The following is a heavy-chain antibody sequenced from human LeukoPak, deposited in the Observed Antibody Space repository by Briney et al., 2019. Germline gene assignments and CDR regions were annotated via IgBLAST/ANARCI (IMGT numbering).Heavy chain of an antibody. J-gene: IGHJ5*02. CDR3: TRKLAYCGGDCYSRNNWFDP. CDR1: GFTFSGSA. D-gene: IGHD2-21*02. Sequence: GGSLRLSCAASGFTFSGSAMHWVRQTSGKGLEWIGHIRTKANFYATSYAASMKGRCTISRDDSKNMVYLHMHSLKTEDTAVYYCTRKLAYCGGDCYSRNNWFDPWGQGTLVTVSS. V-gene: IGHV3-73*01. CDR2: IRTKANFYAT.